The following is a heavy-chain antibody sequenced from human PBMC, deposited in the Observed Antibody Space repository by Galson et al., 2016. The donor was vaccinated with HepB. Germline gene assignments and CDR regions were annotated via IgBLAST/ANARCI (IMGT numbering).Heavy chain of an antibody. CDR1: GFSSSAYW. CDR3: VRDGMGTTPYDV. Sequence: SLRLSCAASGFSSSAYWMNWVRQAPGKGLVWVSHINPDGTKTAYVDSVKGRFTFSRDNAKNTLSLQMNNLRVADTAVYDCVRDGMGTTPYDVWGQGTLVTVSS. CDR2: INPDGTKT. J-gene: IGHJ4*02. D-gene: IGHD1-7*01. V-gene: IGHV3-74*01.